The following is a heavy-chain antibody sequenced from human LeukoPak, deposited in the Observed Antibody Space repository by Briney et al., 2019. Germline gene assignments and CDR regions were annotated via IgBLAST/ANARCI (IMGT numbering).Heavy chain of an antibody. Sequence: PGGSLRLSCAASGFTFSSYGMSWVRQAPGKGLEWVSAISGSGGSTYYADSVKGRFTISRDNSKNTLYLQMNSLRAEDTAVYYCAKIVRFGERTGGYWGQGTLVTVSS. D-gene: IGHD3-10*01. V-gene: IGHV3-23*01. CDR2: ISGSGGST. CDR3: AKIVRFGERTGGY. J-gene: IGHJ4*02. CDR1: GFTFSSYG.